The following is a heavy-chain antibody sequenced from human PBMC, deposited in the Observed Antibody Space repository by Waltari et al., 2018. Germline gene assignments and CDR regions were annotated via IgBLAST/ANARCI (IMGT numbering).Heavy chain of an antibody. J-gene: IGHJ4*02. CDR1: GFTFSDHY. D-gene: IGHD1-26*01. CDR2: SRNKAQGYIT. V-gene: IGHV3-72*01. Sequence: EVQLVESGGGLVQPGGSLRLSCAISGFTFSDHYIDWVRQAPGKGLAWVGRSRNKAQGYITEYAASVKGRFIISRDDSKNSLYLQMDSLKTEDTAMYYCSSRHSGSSDYWGQGTLVTVSS. CDR3: SSRHSGSSDY.